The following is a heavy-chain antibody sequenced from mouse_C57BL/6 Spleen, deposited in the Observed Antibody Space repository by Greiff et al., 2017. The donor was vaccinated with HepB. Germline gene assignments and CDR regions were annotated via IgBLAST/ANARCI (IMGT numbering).Heavy chain of an antibody. D-gene: IGHD2-4*01. J-gene: IGHJ3*01. CDR1: GYSFTSYY. Sequence: QVQLQQSGPELVKPGASVKISCKASGYSFTSYYIHWVKQRPGQGLEWIGWIYPGSGNTKYNEKFKGKATLTADTSSSTAYMQLSSLTSEDSAVYYCARDYDYDENAWFAYWGQGTLVTVSA. CDR2: IYPGSGNT. V-gene: IGHV1-66*01. CDR3: ARDYDYDENAWFAY.